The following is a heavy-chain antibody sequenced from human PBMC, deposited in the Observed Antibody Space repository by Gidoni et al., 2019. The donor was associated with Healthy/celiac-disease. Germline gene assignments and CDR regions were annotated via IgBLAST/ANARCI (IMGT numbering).Heavy chain of an antibody. CDR2: IYHSWST. Sequence: QLQLQESGSGLVQPSQTLSLTFAVSGGSISSGRYSWSWIRQPPGKGLEWIGYIYHSWSTYYNPSLKSRVTISVDRSKNQFSLKLSSVTAADTAVYYCARGPGDDYGGNSGAFDIWGQGTMVTVSS. D-gene: IGHD4-17*01. J-gene: IGHJ3*02. V-gene: IGHV4-30-2*01. CDR1: GGSISSGRYS. CDR3: ARGPGDDYGGNSGAFDI.